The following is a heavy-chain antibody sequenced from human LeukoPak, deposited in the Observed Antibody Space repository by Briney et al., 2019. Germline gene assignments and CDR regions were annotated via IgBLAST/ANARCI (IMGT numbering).Heavy chain of an antibody. CDR3: TKEELGFFDY. J-gene: IGHJ4*02. V-gene: IGHV3-23*01. Sequence: PGGSLRLSCAASGFTFGSYAMNWVRQAPGKRPEWVSTISGSGGRTYYADSVKGRFTISRDNSKNTLFLQMNSLRAEDTAVYYCTKEELGFFDYWGQGTVVTVSS. D-gene: IGHD1-7*01. CDR2: ISGSGGRT. CDR1: GFTFGSYA.